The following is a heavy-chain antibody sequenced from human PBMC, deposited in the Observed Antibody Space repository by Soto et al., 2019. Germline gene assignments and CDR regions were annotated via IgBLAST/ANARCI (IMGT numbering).Heavy chain of an antibody. CDR2: ISGSGGST. J-gene: IGHJ6*02. CDR1: GFTFSSYA. Sequence: GGSLRLSCAASGFTFSSYAMSWVRQAPGKGLEWVSAISGSGGSTYYADSVKGRFTISRDNSKNTLYLQMNSLRAEDTAVYYCAKEHYYYGSGSYPPGYYYYGMDAWGQGTTVTVSS. CDR3: AKEHYYYGSGSYPPGYYYYGMDA. D-gene: IGHD3-10*01. V-gene: IGHV3-23*01.